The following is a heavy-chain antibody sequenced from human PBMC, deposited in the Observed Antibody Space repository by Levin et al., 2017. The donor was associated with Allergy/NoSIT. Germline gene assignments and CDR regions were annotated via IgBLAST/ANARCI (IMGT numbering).Heavy chain of an antibody. CDR3: ARLTIDHDILTGSAS. CDR2: IYYGGSS. Sequence: SETLSLTCTVSGGSISSSSYYWGWIRQPPGKGLEWIGGIYYGGSSYYNTSLKGRVTISVDTSKNQFSLRLTSVAAADTAVYYCARLTIDHDILTGSASWGQGTLVTVSS. CDR1: GGSISSSSYY. D-gene: IGHD3-9*01. V-gene: IGHV4-39*01. J-gene: IGHJ4*02.